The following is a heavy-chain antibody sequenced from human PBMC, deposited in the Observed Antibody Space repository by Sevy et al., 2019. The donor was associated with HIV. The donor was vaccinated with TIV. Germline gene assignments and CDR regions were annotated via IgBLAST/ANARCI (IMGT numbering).Heavy chain of an antibody. V-gene: IGHV3-23*01. CDR3: AKGMDFGVVIPELFDY. J-gene: IGHJ4*02. CDR2: ISGSGGST. D-gene: IGHD3-3*01. Sequence: WGSLRLSCAASGFTFSSYAMSWVRQAPGKGLEWVSAISGSGGSTYYADSVKGRFTISRDNSKNTLYLQMNSLRADDTAVYYCAKGMDFGVVIPELFDYWGQGTLVTVSS. CDR1: GFTFSSYA.